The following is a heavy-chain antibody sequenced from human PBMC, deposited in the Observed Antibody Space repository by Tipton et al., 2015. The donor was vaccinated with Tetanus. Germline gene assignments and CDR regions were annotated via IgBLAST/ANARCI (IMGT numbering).Heavy chain of an antibody. J-gene: IGHJ6*02. D-gene: IGHD1-1*01. CDR2: ISYDGSNK. Sequence: SLRLSCAASGFTFSSYGMHWVRQAPGKGLEWVAVISYDGSNKYYADSVKGRFTISRDNSKNTVYLQMNSLRAEDTAVYFCARRSLTNYGLDVWGQGTPVTVSS. V-gene: IGHV3-30*03. CDR3: ARRSLTNYGLDV. CDR1: GFTFSSYG.